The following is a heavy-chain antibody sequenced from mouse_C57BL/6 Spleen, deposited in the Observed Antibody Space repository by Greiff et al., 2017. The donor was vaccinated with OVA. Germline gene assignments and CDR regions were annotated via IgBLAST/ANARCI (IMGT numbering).Heavy chain of an antibody. J-gene: IGHJ1*03. CDR3: ARSGYDGHWYYDV. Sequence: DVKLQESGAELVKPGASVKLSCTASGFNIKDYYMHWVKQRTEQGLAWIGRIDPEDGETKYAPKFQGTATITAATSSNNAYLQLSSLTAEATAVYYCARSGYDGHWYYDVWGTGTTVTVSS. CDR1: GFNIKDYY. D-gene: IGHD2-3*01. V-gene: IGHV14-2*01. CDR2: IDPEDGET.